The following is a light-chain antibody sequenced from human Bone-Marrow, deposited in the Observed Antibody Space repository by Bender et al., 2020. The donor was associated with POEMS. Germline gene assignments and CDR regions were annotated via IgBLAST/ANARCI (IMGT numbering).Light chain of an antibody. CDR2: QDN. J-gene: IGLJ2*01. CDR3: QAWDSSTVV. Sequence: SYELTQPPSVSVSPGQTASITCSGDKLGDKYVSWYQQKAGQSPVLVIYQDNKRPSGIPERFSGSNSGNTATLTISETQALDEADYYCQAWDSSTVVFGGGTKLTVL. V-gene: IGLV3-1*01. CDR1: KLGDKY.